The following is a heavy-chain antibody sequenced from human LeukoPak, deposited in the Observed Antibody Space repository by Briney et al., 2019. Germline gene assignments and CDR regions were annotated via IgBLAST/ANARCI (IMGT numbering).Heavy chain of an antibody. CDR3: ARGRPTPVLSDI. D-gene: IGHD4/OR15-4a*01. CDR2: IVVGSGNT. J-gene: IGHJ3*02. V-gene: IGHV1-58*02. CDR1: GFTFTSSA. Sequence: SVKVSCKASGFTFTSSAMQWVRQARGQRLEWIGWIVVGSGNTNYAQKFQERVTITRDMSTSTAYMELSSLRSEDTAVYYCARGRPTPVLSDIWGQGTMVTVSS.